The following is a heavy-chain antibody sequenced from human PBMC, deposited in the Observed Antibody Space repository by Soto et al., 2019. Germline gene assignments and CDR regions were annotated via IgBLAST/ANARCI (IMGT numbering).Heavy chain of an antibody. CDR2: INHSGST. Sequence: QVQLQQWGAGLLKPSETLSLTCAVYGGSFSGYYWSWIRQPPGKGLEWIGEINHSGSTNYNPSLKSRVTISVDTSKNQFSLKLSSVTAADTAVYYCARWMRITTWSPGVYYFDYWGQGTLVTVSS. CDR1: GGSFSGYY. D-gene: IGHD3-16*01. J-gene: IGHJ4*02. CDR3: ARWMRITTWSPGVYYFDY. V-gene: IGHV4-34*01.